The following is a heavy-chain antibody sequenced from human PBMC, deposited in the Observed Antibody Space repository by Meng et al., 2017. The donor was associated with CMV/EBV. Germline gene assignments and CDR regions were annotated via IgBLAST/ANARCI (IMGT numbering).Heavy chain of an antibody. CDR1: GFTFSSYS. D-gene: IGHD5-18*01. CDR2: ISSSSSTI. V-gene: IGHV3-48*04. CDR3: ARLTGGYLGAIDY. Sequence: GESLKISCAASGFTFSSYSMNWVRQAPGKGLEWVSYISSSSSTIYYADSVKGRFTISRDNAKNSLYLQMNSLRAEDTAVYYCARLTGGYLGAIDYWGQGTLVTVSS. J-gene: IGHJ4*02.